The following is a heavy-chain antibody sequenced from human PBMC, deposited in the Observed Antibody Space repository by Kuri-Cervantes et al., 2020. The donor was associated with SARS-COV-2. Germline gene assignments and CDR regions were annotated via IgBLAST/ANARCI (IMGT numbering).Heavy chain of an antibody. CDR1: GYTFTGYY. Sequence: ASVKVSCKASGYTFTGYYLHWVRQASVQGLEWMGWINPNSGGTNYAQKFQGRVTMTTDTSTSTAYMELRSQISDDTAVYYCAKEVAAAGTVDYWGQGTLVTVSS. J-gene: IGHJ4*03. CDR2: INPNSGGT. V-gene: IGHV1-2*02. CDR3: AKEVAAAGTVDY. D-gene: IGHD6-13*01.